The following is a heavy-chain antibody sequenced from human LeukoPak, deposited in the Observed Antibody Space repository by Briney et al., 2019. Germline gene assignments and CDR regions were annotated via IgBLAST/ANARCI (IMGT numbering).Heavy chain of an antibody. CDR2: IDPSDSYA. Sequence: GESLKISCKGSGYSFTTYWISWVRQMPGKGLEWMGRIDPSDSYANYSPSFQGHVTISADKFISTAYLQWSSLKASDTAMYYCASHSSGWYGHWGQGTLVTVSS. CDR1: GYSFTTYW. J-gene: IGHJ5*02. CDR3: ASHSSGWYGH. V-gene: IGHV5-10-1*01. D-gene: IGHD6-25*01.